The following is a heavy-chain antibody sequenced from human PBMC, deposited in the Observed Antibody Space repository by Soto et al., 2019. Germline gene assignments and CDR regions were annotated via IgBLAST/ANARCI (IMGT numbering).Heavy chain of an antibody. D-gene: IGHD2-21*01. CDR1: GGSISGYY. V-gene: IGHV4-59*08. CDR3: ARLGAYHQSLDS. Sequence: SETLSLTCTVSGGSISGYYWSWIRQPPGKGLEWIGYMYNTGSTVYNPSFKSRVTISVETSKSQFSLRLTSVTAADTAVYYCARLGAYHQSLDSWGTGTLVTVYS. J-gene: IGHJ5*01. CDR2: MYNTGST.